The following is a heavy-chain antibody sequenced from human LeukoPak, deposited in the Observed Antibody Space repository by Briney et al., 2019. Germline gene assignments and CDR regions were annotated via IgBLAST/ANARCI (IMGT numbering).Heavy chain of an antibody. V-gene: IGHV3-48*01. CDR3: ARSRPGTEAGQPNFDY. Sequence: GGSLRLSCAASGFTFSTYSMSWVRQAPGKGPEWVSYISSISSIIYYADSVKGRFTISRDNAKSSLYLQMNSLRAEDTAVYYCARSRPGTEAGQPNFDYWGQGTLVTVSS. D-gene: IGHD6-13*01. CDR2: ISSISSII. CDR1: GFTFSTYS. J-gene: IGHJ4*02.